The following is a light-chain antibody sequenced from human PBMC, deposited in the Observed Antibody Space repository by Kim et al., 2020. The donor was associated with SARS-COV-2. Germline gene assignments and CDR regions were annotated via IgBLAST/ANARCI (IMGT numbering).Light chain of an antibody. CDR3: QQYHTTPYT. J-gene: IGKJ2*01. Sequence: LSPGERPTLSCRASQSLTSNFLAWYQQKPGQAPRLLIYGGSSGATGVPDRFSASGSGTDFTLTISSLEPEDFAVYYCQQYHTTPYTFGQGTKLEI. V-gene: IGKV3-20*01. CDR1: QSLTSNF. CDR2: GGS.